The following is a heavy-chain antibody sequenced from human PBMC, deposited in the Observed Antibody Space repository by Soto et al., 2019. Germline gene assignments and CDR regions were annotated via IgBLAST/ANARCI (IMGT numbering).Heavy chain of an antibody. CDR1: GFTISGKKY. CDR2: LYDLDGT. Sequence: GGSLRLSCAAFGFTISGKKYVAWVRQAPGKGLEWVSALYDLDGTYYADSVKGRFTTSSDSSRTTVYLQMNSLRPDDTAVYSCATWHLQEHAYDIWGQGTMVTVSS. CDR3: ATWHLQEHAYDI. D-gene: IGHD1-1*01. J-gene: IGHJ3*02. V-gene: IGHV3-53*01.